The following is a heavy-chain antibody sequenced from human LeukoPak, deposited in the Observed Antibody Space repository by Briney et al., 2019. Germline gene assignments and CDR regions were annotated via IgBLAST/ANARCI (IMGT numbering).Heavy chain of an antibody. CDR2: TGSIGSTI. CDR1: GFSFNIYS. V-gene: IGHV3-48*01. Sequence: GGSLRLSCSASGFSFNIYSMSWVRQSPGKGLEWIAYTGSIGSTIHYADSVKGRFTISRDNAKKSLFLQMDTLRGDDTAVYYCARVGGRGIDYWGQGILVLVSS. CDR3: ARVGGRGIDY. J-gene: IGHJ4*02.